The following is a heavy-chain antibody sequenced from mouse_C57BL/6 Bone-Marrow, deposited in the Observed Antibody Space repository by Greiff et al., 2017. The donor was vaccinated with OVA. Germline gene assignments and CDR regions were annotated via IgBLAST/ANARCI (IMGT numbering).Heavy chain of an antibody. V-gene: IGHV5-6*01. D-gene: IGHD1-1*01. Sequence: EVKLQESGGDLVKPGGSLKLSCAASGFTFSSYGMSWVRQTPDKRLEWVATISSGGSYTYYPDSVKGRFTISRDNAKNTLYLQMSSLKSEDTAMYYCARDGTTVRFAYWGQGTLVTVSA. J-gene: IGHJ3*01. CDR3: ARDGTTVRFAY. CDR2: ISSGGSYT. CDR1: GFTFSSYG.